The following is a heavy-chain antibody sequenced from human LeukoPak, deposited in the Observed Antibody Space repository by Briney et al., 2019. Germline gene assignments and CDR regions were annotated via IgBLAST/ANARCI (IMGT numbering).Heavy chain of an antibody. CDR3: AIAPPGNSYDSSGYYWFVAT. D-gene: IGHD3-22*01. CDR1: GYTFTSYG. V-gene: IGHV1-18*01. Sequence: ASVRLSCKASGYTFTSYGISWVRQAPGQGLEWMGWISAYNGNTNYAQKLQGRVTMTPDTSTRTAYMELRSLRSDDTTVYYCAIAPPGNSYDSSGYYWFVATWGQGTLVTVSS. CDR2: ISAYNGNT. J-gene: IGHJ5*02.